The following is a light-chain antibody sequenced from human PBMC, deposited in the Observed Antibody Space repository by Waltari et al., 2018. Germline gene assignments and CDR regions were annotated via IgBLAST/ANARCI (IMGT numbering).Light chain of an antibody. Sequence: EIVLTQSPGTLSLSPGESATLSCRASDSVRRALAWYQQRPGQAPRLLIYDASARATGIPDRFSGSGSGTDFSLTISRLEPEDFALYYCQHYRSLPVTFGQGTKVEIK. V-gene: IGKV3-20*01. CDR3: QHYRSLPVT. CDR1: DSVRRA. J-gene: IGKJ1*01. CDR2: DAS.